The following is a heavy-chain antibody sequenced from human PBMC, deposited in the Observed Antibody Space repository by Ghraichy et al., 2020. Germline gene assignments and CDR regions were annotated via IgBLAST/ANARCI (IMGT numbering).Heavy chain of an antibody. Sequence: GESLNISCKGSGYSFNSYWIGWVRQMPGKGLEWMGIIYHGDSDTRYSPSFQGQVTISADKSISTAYLQWSSLKASDTAMYYCARLGGIRFLEWLPPDYGGQGTLVTVSS. D-gene: IGHD3-3*01. CDR3: ARLGGIRFLEWLPPDY. CDR2: IYHGDSDT. V-gene: IGHV5-51*01. CDR1: GYSFNSYW. J-gene: IGHJ4*02.